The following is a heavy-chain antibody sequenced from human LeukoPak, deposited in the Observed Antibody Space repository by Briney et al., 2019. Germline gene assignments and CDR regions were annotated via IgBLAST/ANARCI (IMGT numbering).Heavy chain of an antibody. V-gene: IGHV3-64*01. D-gene: IGHD2-2*02. CDR3: ARSDCGSTSWYTMSN. CDR1: GFTFSTYA. CDR2: ISSDGIII. J-gene: IGHJ4*02. Sequence: GGSLRLSCAASGFTFSTYAMHWVRQAPGQGLECVSAISSDGIIIHYANSVKGRFTISRDNSKNTLFLQMGSLRAEDMAVYYCARSDCGSTSWYTMSNWGQRTLVTVSS.